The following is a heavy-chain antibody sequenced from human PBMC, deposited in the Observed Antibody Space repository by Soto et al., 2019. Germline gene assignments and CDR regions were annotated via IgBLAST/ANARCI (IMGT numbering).Heavy chain of an antibody. J-gene: IGHJ6*02. D-gene: IGHD3-10*01. CDR1: GGSINSGDYY. V-gene: IGHV4-30-4*01. CDR2: IFHSGST. CDR3: ARDRYYGSGTYYNFYSGMDV. Sequence: SETLSLTCTVSGGSINSGDYYWTWVRQPPGKGLEWIGNIFHSGSTYYTPSLQSRVTISLDTSKNHFSLKLSSVTPADTAVYYCARDRYYGSGTYYNFYSGMDVWSQGTTVTVSS.